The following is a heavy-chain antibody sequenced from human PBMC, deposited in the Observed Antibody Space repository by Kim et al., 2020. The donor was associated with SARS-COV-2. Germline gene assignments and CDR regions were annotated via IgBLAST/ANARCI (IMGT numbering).Heavy chain of an antibody. Sequence: KGRFTISRDDSKNTLYLQMNSLKTEDTAVYYCTTKRAYCGGDCYSGAFDIWGQGTMVTVSS. J-gene: IGHJ3*02. CDR3: TTKRAYCGGDCYSGAFDI. V-gene: IGHV3-15*01. D-gene: IGHD2-21*02.